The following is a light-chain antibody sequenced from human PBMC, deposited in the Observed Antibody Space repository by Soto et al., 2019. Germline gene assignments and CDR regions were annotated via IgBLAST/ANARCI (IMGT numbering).Light chain of an antibody. J-gene: IGKJ3*01. V-gene: IGKV1-39*01. Sequence: DIQMTQSPSSLSASVGDRVIITCRASQSISSYLNWYQQKPGRAPKLLIYAASTLQSGVPARFSGSGSGTDFTLTISSLQPEDFATYYCQQSYSTLITFGPGTRVDV. CDR2: AAS. CDR3: QQSYSTLIT. CDR1: QSISSY.